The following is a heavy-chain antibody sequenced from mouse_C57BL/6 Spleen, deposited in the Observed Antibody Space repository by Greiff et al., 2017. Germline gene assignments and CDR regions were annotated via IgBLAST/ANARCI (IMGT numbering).Heavy chain of an antibody. J-gene: IGHJ1*03. V-gene: IGHV1-81*01. D-gene: IGHD1-1*01. CDR2: IYPRSGNT. Sequence: QVHVKQSGAELARPGASVKLSCKASGYTFTSYGISWVKQRTGQGLEWIGEIYPRSGNTYYNEKFKGKATLTADKSSSTAYMELRSLTSEDSAVYFCARYYYGSSSLGYFDVWGTGTTVTVSS. CDR3: ARYYYGSSSLGYFDV. CDR1: GYTFTSYG.